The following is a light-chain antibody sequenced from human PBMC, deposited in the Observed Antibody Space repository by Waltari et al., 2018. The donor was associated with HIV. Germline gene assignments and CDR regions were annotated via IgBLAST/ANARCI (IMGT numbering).Light chain of an antibody. J-gene: IGLJ2*01. Sequence: QVVLTQSPSASASLGASVKLTCTLSSGHTNYAIAWHQQQPEKGPRYLMRLSTNGSHTKGDGIPDRFSGSISGAERYLTISSLQSEDEADYYCQTWGTGIVVFGGGTKLTVL. CDR3: QTWGTGIVV. V-gene: IGLV4-69*01. CDR1: SGHTNYA. CDR2: LSTNGSH.